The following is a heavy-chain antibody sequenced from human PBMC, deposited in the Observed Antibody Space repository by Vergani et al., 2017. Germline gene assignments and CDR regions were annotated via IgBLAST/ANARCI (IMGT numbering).Heavy chain of an antibody. Sequence: EVQLLESGGGLVQPGGSLRLSCAASGFTFSSYAMSWVRQAPGKGLEWVSAISGSGGSTYYADSVKGRFTISRDNSKNTLYLQMNSLRAEDTAVYYCARGLDCSSTSCVTWYFDLWGRGTLVTVSS. V-gene: IGHV3-23*01. CDR3: ARGLDCSSTSCVTWYFDL. CDR2: ISGSGGST. CDR1: GFTFSSYA. J-gene: IGHJ2*01. D-gene: IGHD2-2*01.